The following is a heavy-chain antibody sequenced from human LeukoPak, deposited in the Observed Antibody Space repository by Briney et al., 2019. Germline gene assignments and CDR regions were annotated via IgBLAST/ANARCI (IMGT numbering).Heavy chain of an antibody. D-gene: IGHD2-2*01. CDR3: ASGREYCSSTSCWGYYMDV. CDR1: GYTFNGYY. CDR2: INPNSGGT. Sequence: ASVKVSCKASGYTFNGYYIHWVRQAPGQGLELMGWINPNSGGTNYAQKFQGRVTMTRDTSISTAYMELSRLRSDDTAVYYCASGREYCSSTSCWGYYMDVWGKGTTVTISS. J-gene: IGHJ6*03. V-gene: IGHV1-2*02.